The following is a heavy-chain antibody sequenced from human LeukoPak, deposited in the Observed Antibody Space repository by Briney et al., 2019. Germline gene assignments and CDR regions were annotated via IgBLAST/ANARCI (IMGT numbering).Heavy chain of an antibody. D-gene: IGHD3-3*01. V-gene: IGHV1-18*01. CDR3: ATADFSITIFGVVISVHGFDP. J-gene: IGHJ5*02. CDR2: ISPYNGDT. CDR1: GYTFTSYG. Sequence: ASVKVSCKASGYTFTSYGISWVRQAPGQGLEWMGWISPYNGDTRYAQKVQGRVTMTTDTSTSTAYMELSSLRSEDTAVYYCATADFSITIFGVVISVHGFDPWGQGTLVTVSS.